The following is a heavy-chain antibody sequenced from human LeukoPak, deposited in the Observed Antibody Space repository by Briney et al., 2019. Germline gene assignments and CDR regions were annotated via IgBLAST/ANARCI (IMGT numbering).Heavy chain of an antibody. D-gene: IGHD3-9*01. CDR1: GFTFSSYA. V-gene: IGHV3-30-3*01. J-gene: IGHJ6*02. Sequence: GGSLRPSCAASGFTFSSYAMHWVRQAPGKGLEWVAVISYDGSNKYYADSVKGRFTISRDNSKNTLYLQMNSLRAEDTAVYYCARASDILTGYYAGDYYYGMDVWGQGTTVTVSS. CDR3: ARASDILTGYYAGDYYYGMDV. CDR2: ISYDGSNK.